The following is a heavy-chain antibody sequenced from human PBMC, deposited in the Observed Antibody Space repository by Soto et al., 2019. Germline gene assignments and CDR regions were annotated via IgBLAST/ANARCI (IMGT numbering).Heavy chain of an antibody. CDR3: ARSLLAAAGTSYYFDY. V-gene: IGHV4-4*07. D-gene: IGHD6-13*01. CDR2: IYTSGST. Sequence: QVQLQESGPGLVKPSETLSLTCTVSGGSISSYYWSWIRQPAGKGLEWIGRIYTSGSTNYNPSLKSRVTMSVDTSKNQFSRKLSSVTAADTGVYYCARSLLAAAGTSYYFDYWGQGTLVTVSS. J-gene: IGHJ4*02. CDR1: GGSISSYY.